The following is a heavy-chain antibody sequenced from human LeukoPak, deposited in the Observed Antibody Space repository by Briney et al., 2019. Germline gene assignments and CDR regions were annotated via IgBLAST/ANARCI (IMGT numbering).Heavy chain of an antibody. J-gene: IGHJ4*02. CDR2: ISSSSRYI. Sequence: GGSLRLSCAASGFIFSTYSMNWVRQAPGKGLEWVSSISSSSRYIYYADSVKGRFTVSRENAENSLYLQMNSLRVEDTGVYYCARENWDSSGYFYFDYWGQGTLVTVSS. CDR3: ARENWDSSGYFYFDY. CDR1: GFIFSTYS. D-gene: IGHD3-22*01. V-gene: IGHV3-21*01.